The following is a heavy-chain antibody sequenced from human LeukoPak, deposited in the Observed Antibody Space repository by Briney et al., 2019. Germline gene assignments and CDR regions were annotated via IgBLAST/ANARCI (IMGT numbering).Heavy chain of an antibody. CDR1: GFTFSSYA. Sequence: GGSLRLSCAASGFTFSSYAMSWVRQAPGKGLEWVSANSGSGGSTYYADSVKGRFTISRDNSKNTLYLQMNSLRAEDTAVYYCAKDPQFVVVPAAHNNWFDPWGQGTLVTVSS. J-gene: IGHJ5*02. CDR3: AKDPQFVVVPAAHNNWFDP. CDR2: NSGSGGST. V-gene: IGHV3-23*01. D-gene: IGHD2-2*01.